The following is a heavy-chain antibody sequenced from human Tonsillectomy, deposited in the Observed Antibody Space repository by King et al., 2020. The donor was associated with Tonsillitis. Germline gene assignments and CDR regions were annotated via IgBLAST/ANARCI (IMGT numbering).Heavy chain of an antibody. Sequence: VQLQESGPGLVKPSETLSLTCTVSGGSICSYYWSWIRQPAGKGLEWIGRIYTSGSTNYNPSLKSRVTMSVDTSKNQFSLKLSSVTAADTAVYYCARVEVGATRPENWFDPWGQGTLVTVSS. CDR1: GGSICSYY. CDR3: ARVEVGATRPENWFDP. D-gene: IGHD1-26*01. V-gene: IGHV4-4*07. J-gene: IGHJ5*02. CDR2: IYTSGST.